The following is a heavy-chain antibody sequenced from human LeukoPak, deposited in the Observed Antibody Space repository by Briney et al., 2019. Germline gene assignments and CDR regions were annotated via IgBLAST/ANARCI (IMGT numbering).Heavy chain of an antibody. CDR2: INPNSGGT. D-gene: IGHD6-6*01. CDR1: GYTFTGYY. V-gene: IGHV1-2*04. J-gene: IGHJ4*02. Sequence: ASVKVSCKASGYTFTGYYMHWVRQAPGQGLEWMGWINPNSGGTNYAQKFQGWVTMTRDTSISTAYMELSSLRAEDTAVYYCAKRGSSSLDYWGQGTLVTVSS. CDR3: AKRGSSSLDY.